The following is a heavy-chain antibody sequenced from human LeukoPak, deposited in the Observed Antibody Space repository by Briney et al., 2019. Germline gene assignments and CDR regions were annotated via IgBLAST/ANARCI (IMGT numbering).Heavy chain of an antibody. D-gene: IGHD3-3*01. V-gene: IGHV3-21*01. Sequence: LEWVSFISGPSSYIYYAESVKGRFSISRDNAESSLYLQMNSLRAEDTAVYYCASGVVSAYWGQGTLVTVSS. CDR2: ISGPSSYI. CDR3: ASGVVSAY. J-gene: IGHJ4*02.